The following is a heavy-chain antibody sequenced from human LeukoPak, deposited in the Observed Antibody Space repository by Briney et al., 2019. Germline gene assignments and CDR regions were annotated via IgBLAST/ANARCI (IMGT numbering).Heavy chain of an antibody. CDR1: GGSISSGSYY. CDR2: IYTSGST. V-gene: IGHV4-61*02. Sequence: TLSLTCTVSGGSISSGSYYWSWIRQPAGKGLEWIGRIYTSGSTNYNPSLKSRVTISVDTSKNQFSLKLSSVTAADTAVYYCARRRPYDFWSGQDPANYYYYMDVWGKGTTVTVSS. CDR3: ARRRPYDFWSGQDPANYYYYMDV. J-gene: IGHJ6*03. D-gene: IGHD3-3*01.